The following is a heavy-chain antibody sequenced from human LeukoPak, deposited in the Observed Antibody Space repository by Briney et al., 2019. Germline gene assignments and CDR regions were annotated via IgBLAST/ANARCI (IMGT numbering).Heavy chain of an antibody. CDR1: RDSISRGSYY. CDR3: ARQDYVSSYFDP. CDR2: IYYSGST. J-gene: IGHJ5*02. Sequence: PSETLSLTCTVSRDSISRGSYYWGWIRQPPGKGLEWIGTIYYSGSTYYNPSLKSRVTISVDTAKNSFSLSLRSVTAADTALYYCARQDYVSSYFDPWGQGTLVTVSS. V-gene: IGHV4-39*01. D-gene: IGHD4-17*01.